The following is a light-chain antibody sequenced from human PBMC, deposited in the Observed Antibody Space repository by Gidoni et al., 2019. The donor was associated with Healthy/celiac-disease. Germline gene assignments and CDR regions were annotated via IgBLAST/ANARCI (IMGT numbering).Light chain of an antibody. CDR2: AAS. V-gene: IGKV1-39*01. CDR1: KSISSY. CDR3: QQSYSXXYT. J-gene: IGKJ2*01. Sequence: DIQMTQSPSSMSASVGDRVTITCRSSKSISSYLNWYQQKPGKAPKLLIHAASRLQSGVPSRFSGSGSGTDFTLTISSLQPEDFSTYYCQQSYSXXYTFXQXTKLEXK.